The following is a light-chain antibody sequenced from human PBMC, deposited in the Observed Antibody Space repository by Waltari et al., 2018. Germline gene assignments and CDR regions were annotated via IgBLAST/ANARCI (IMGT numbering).Light chain of an antibody. CDR2: DVS. CDR3: SSQSSDNVVL. V-gene: IGLV2-14*03. Sequence: QSALTQPASASGSPGQSITISCTGTSSDVGCYNSVSWYQDHPGQAPKVIIYDVSDRPSGISERFSGSKSGNTASLTISGLQAEDEADYYCSSQSSDNVVLFGGGTKLTVL. J-gene: IGLJ2*01. CDR1: SSDVGCYNS.